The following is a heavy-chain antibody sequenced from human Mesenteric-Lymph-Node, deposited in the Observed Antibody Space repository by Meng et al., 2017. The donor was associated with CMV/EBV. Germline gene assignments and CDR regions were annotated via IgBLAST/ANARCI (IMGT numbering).Heavy chain of an antibody. CDR3: ARDYNWNYGVIDY. V-gene: IGHV4-28*03. CDR2: IYYSGST. D-gene: IGHD1-7*01. J-gene: IGHJ4*02. CDR1: SNW. Sequence: SNWIGWIRQPPGKGLEWIGYIYYSGSTYYNPSLKSRVTISVDTSKNQFSLKLSSVTAADTAVYYCARDYNWNYGVIDYWGQGTLVTVSS.